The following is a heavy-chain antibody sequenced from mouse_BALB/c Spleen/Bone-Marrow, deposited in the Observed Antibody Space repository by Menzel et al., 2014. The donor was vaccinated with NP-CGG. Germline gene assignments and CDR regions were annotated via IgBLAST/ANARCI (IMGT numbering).Heavy chain of an antibody. J-gene: IGHJ3*01. CDR3: ASLLAY. CDR1: GHSITSGYY. Sequence: DVKLQESGPGLEKPSQSLSLTCSVTGHSITSGYYWNWIRQYPGNKLEWMGSITSDGSNNFSPSLKNRISITCGTSKNQFFLKLNSVTTEDTATYFCASLLAYWGQWTLVTVSA. CDR2: ITSDGSN. V-gene: IGHV3-6*02.